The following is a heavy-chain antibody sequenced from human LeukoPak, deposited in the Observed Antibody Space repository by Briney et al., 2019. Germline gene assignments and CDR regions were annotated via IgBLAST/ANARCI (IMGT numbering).Heavy chain of an antibody. CDR1: GDSISSYY. D-gene: IGHD4-17*01. Sequence: SETLSLTCTVSGDSISSYYWSWIRQPPGKGLEWIGYVYYSGSTNYNPSLKSRVAMSVDTSKDQFSLKLSSVAAADTAVYYCARHDYGDYVYFDYWGQGTLVTVSS. V-gene: IGHV4-59*01. J-gene: IGHJ4*02. CDR2: VYYSGST. CDR3: ARHDYGDYVYFDY.